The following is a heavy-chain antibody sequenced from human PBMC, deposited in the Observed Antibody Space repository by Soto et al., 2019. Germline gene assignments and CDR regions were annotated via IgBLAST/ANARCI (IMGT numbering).Heavy chain of an antibody. Sequence: PSETLSLTCSVSGGSVSSGNCYWSWIRQPPGKGLEWIGYMYYSGSTNHNPSLKSRVTISIDTSKNQFSLKLSSVTAADTALYYCARGGDNWDGYFDYWGQGTLVTVSS. D-gene: IGHD1-26*01. CDR2: MYYSGST. CDR3: ARGGDNWDGYFDY. CDR1: GGSVSSGNCY. V-gene: IGHV4-61*01. J-gene: IGHJ4*02.